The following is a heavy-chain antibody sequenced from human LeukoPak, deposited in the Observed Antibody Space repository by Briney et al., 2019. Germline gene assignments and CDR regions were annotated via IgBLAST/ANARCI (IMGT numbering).Heavy chain of an antibody. V-gene: IGHV3-30*01. J-gene: IGHJ4*02. CDR1: GFTFSSYA. CDR2: ISYDGSNK. D-gene: IGHD1-26*01. Sequence: GRSLRLSCAASGFTFSSYAMHWVRQAPGKGLEWVAVISYDGSNKYYADSVKGRFTISRDNSKNTLYLQMNSLRAEDTAVYYWARDFSRLGAIDIWGQGTLVTVSS. CDR3: ARDFSRLGAIDI.